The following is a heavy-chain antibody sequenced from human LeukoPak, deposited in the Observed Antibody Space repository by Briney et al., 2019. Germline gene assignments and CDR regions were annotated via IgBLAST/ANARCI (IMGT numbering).Heavy chain of an antibody. V-gene: IGHV4-34*01. CDR3: ARGVVAVTPYYYYYMDV. Sequence: PSETLSLTCAVYGGSFSGYYWSWIRQPPGKGLEWIGEINHSGSTNYNPSLKSRVTISVDTSKNQFSLTLSSVTAADTAVYYCARGVVAVTPYYYYYMDVWGKGTTVTVSS. CDR1: GGSFSGYY. D-gene: IGHD2-15*01. CDR2: INHSGST. J-gene: IGHJ6*03.